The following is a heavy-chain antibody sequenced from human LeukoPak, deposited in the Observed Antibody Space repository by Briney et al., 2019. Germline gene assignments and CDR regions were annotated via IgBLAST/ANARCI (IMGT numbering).Heavy chain of an antibody. D-gene: IGHD6-19*01. Sequence: SETLSLTCAVYGGSFSGYYWSWIRQPPGKGLEWIGEINRSGSTNYNPSLKSRVTISVDTSKNQFSLKLSSVTAADTAVYYCARETPAGYFDYWGQGTLVTVSS. CDR2: INRSGST. CDR3: ARETPAGYFDY. CDR1: GGSFSGYY. J-gene: IGHJ4*02. V-gene: IGHV4-34*01.